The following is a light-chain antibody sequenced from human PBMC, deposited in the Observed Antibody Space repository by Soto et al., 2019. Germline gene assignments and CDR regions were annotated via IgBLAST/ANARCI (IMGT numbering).Light chain of an antibody. CDR1: QSVSSIY. J-gene: IGKJ2*03. Sequence: EIVLTQSPGTLSLSPGESVTLSCRASQSVSSIYLAWYQQKPGQAPRLVIYATSSRATGIPDRFSGSGSGTDFTLTISRLEPEVFAVYYCQQYCNSPWYSFGQGTRLEI. V-gene: IGKV3-20*01. CDR2: ATS. CDR3: QQYCNSPWYS.